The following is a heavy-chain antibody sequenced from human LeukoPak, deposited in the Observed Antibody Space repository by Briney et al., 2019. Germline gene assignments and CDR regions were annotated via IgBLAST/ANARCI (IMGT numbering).Heavy chain of an antibody. J-gene: IGHJ3*01. CDR3: ARGSLKSSADGFDF. Sequence: ASVKVSFTASGYTFTDYYMHWVRQAPGQGLEWMGWINPNSGGANYAQSFQGRVALTRDTSITTAYMEVSRLTSDDTAVYYCARGSLKSSADGFDFWGQGTMVTVS. CDR1: GYTFTDYY. CDR2: INPNSGGA. V-gene: IGHV1-2*02.